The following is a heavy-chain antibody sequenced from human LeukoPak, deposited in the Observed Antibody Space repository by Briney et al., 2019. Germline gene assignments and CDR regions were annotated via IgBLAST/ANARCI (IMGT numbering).Heavy chain of an antibody. Sequence: ASVKVSCKASGYTFTGYYMHWVRQAPGQGLEWMGWINPNSGGTNYAQKFQGRVTMTRDTSISTAYMELSRLRSDDTAVYYCARAPLDYYDSSGYYYYYYYMGVWGKGTTVTISS. CDR2: INPNSGGT. CDR1: GYTFTGYY. CDR3: ARAPLDYYDSSGYYYYYYYMGV. V-gene: IGHV1-2*02. D-gene: IGHD3-22*01. J-gene: IGHJ6*03.